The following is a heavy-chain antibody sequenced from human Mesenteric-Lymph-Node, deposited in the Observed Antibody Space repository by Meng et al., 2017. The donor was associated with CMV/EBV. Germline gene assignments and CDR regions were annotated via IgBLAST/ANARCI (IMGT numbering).Heavy chain of an antibody. CDR3: ARGGGYGPYFDY. V-gene: IGHV4-59*01. Sequence: SETLSLTCSVSGDSISTNYWNWIRQPPGKGLEWIGYIYYSGSTKYNPSLKSRVTISVDTSKNQFSLKLNSVTAADPAVYYCARGGGYGPYFDYWGQGTLVPLSS. J-gene: IGHJ4*02. CDR2: IYYSGST. D-gene: IGHD5-12*01. CDR1: GDSISTNY.